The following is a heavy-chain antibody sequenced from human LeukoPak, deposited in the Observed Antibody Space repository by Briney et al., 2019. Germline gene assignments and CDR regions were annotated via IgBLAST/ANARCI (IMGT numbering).Heavy chain of an antibody. CDR1: GGSISSYY. J-gene: IGHJ5*02. Sequence: SETLSLTCTVSGGSISSYYWSWIRQPPGKGLEWIGYIYYSGSTNYNPSLKSRVTISVDTSKNQFSLKLSSVTAADTAVYYCARQLHYGSGSYYLPWFDHWGQGTLVTVSS. CDR3: ARQLHYGSGSYYLPWFDH. CDR2: IYYSGST. V-gene: IGHV4-59*08. D-gene: IGHD3-10*01.